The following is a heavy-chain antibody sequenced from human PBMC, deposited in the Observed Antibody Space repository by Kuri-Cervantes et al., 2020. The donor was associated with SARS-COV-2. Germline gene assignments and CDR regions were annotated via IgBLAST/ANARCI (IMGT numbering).Heavy chain of an antibody. CDR1: GGSISSSSYY. V-gene: IGHV4-39*07. D-gene: IGHD3-22*01. CDR3: ARDCSSRGYYCAFDI. CDR2: IYYSGST. Sequence: GSLRLSCTVSGGSISSSSYYWGWIRQPPGKGLEWIGSIYYSGSTYYNPSLKSRVTISVDTSKNQFSLNLSSVTAADTAVYYCARDCSSRGYYCAFDIWGQGTMVTVSS. J-gene: IGHJ3*02.